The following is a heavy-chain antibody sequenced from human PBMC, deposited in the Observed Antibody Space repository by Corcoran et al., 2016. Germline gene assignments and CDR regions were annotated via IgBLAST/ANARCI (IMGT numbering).Heavy chain of an antibody. V-gene: IGHV3-23*01. Sequence: EVQLLESGGGLVQPGGSLRLSCAASGFTFSSYAMSWVRQAPGKGLEWVSAISGSGGSTYYADSVKGRFTISRDNSKNTLYLQMNSLRGEDTAVYYCAKDLGDYDILTGADYWGQGTLVTVSS. CDR2: ISGSGGST. J-gene: IGHJ4*02. CDR1: GFTFSSYA. CDR3: AKDLGDYDILTGADY. D-gene: IGHD3-9*01.